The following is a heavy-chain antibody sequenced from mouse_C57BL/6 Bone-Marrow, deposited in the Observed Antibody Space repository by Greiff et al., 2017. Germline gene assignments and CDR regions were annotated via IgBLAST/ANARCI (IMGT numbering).Heavy chain of an antibody. D-gene: IGHD2-14*01. CDR3: AREYYRYVYAMDY. CDR2: SRNKANDYTS. J-gene: IGHJ4*01. Sequence: EVMLVESGGGLVKPGGSLRLSCATSGFTFSDFYMEWVRQPPGKRLEWIAASRNKANDYTSEYSASVKGRFIVSRDTSQSILYLQMNALRAEETAIYYCAREYYRYVYAMDYWGQGTSVTVSS. V-gene: IGHV7-1*02. CDR1: GFTFSDFY.